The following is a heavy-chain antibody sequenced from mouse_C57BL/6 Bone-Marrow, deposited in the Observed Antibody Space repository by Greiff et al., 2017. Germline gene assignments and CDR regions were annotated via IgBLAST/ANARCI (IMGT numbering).Heavy chain of an antibody. D-gene: IGHD2-1*01. CDR3: ASAGYGNYGFAY. V-gene: IGHV2-6*01. CDR1: GFSLTSYG. Sequence: VMLVESGPGLVAPSQSLSITCTVSGFSLTSYGVDWVRQSPGKGLEWLGVIWGVGSTNYNSALKSRLSISKDNSKSQVFLKMNSLQTDDTAMYYCASAGYGNYGFAYWGQGTLVTVSA. J-gene: IGHJ3*01. CDR2: IWGVGST.